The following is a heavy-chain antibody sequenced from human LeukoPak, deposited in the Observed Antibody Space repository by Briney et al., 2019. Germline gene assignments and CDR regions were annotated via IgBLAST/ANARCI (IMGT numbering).Heavy chain of an antibody. V-gene: IGHV3-23*01. J-gene: IGHJ4*02. CDR1: GFTFSSYA. CDR3: AKSVVTYYFDY. D-gene: IGHD4-23*01. Sequence: GGSLRLSCAASGFTFSSYAMSWVRQAPGKGLEWVSTIIVSGGSTYYADSVKGRFTISRDNSKNTLYLQMNSLRAEDTAVYYCAKSVVTYYFDYWGQGTLVTVSS. CDR2: IIVSGGST.